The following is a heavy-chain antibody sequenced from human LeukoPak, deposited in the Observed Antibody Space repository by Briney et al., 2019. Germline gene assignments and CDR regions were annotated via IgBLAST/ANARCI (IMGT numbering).Heavy chain of an antibody. D-gene: IGHD1-7*01. CDR2: INHSGST. J-gene: IGHJ6*02. V-gene: IGHV4-34*01. Sequence: PSETLSLTCAVYGGSFSGYNWSWIRQPPGKGLKWIGEINHSGSTNYYPSLKSRVTISVDTSKNQFSLKLSSVTAADTAVYYCARYLGAVTGTTRPSSYYYGMDVWGQGTTVTVSS. CDR3: ARYLGAVTGTTRPSSYYYGMDV. CDR1: GGSFSGYN.